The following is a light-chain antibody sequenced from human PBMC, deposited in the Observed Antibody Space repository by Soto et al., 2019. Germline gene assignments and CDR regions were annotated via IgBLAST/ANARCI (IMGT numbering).Light chain of an antibody. CDR1: ESLLHSNGYNY. CDR2: LGS. Sequence: DIVMTQSPLSLPVTPGEPASISCRSNESLLHSNGYNYLDWYLQQPGQSPQLLIYLGSDRASGVHDRFSGSGSGTYFTRQISRVEAEDVGVYYCMQALQAPLTFGGGTRVAI. CDR3: MQALQAPLT. V-gene: IGKV2-28*01. J-gene: IGKJ4*01.